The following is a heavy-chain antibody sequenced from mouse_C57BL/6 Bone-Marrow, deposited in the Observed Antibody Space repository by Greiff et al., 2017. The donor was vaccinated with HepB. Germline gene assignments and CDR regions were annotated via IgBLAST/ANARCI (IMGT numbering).Heavy chain of an antibody. D-gene: IGHD1-1*01. CDR2: ISDGGSYT. J-gene: IGHJ2*01. CDR3: ARPSYYYGSSYVSYFDY. Sequence: EVQVVESGGGLVKPGGSLKLSCAASGFTFSSYAMSWVRQTPEKRLEWVATISDGGSYTYYPDNVKGRFTISRDNAKNNLYLQMSHLKSEDTAMYYCARPSYYYGSSYVSYFDYWGQGTTLTVSS. V-gene: IGHV5-4*01. CDR1: GFTFSSYA.